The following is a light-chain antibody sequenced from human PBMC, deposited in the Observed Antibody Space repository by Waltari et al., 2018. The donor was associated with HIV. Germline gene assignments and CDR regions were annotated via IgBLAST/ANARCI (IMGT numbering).Light chain of an antibody. V-gene: IGKV3-20*01. Sequence: EIVLTQSPRTLSLSPGERATLSCRASQSVSSSYLAWYQQKPGQARRLLIYGASNRATGIPDRFSGSGSGTDFTLTINRLEPEDFAVYYCQQYGSSPLTFGQGTKLEIK. CDR1: QSVSSSY. CDR2: GAS. CDR3: QQYGSSPLT. J-gene: IGKJ2*01.